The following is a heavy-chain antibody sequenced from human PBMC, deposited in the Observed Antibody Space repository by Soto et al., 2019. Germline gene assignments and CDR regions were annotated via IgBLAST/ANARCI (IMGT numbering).Heavy chain of an antibody. J-gene: IGHJ6*02. CDR3: ARDYYYYYGMDV. Sequence: GGSLRLSCAASGFTFSSYAMHWVRQAPGKGLEWVAVISYDGSNKYYADSVKGRFTISRDNAKNSLYLQMNSLRAEDTAVYYCARDYYYYYGMDVWGQGTTVTVSS. CDR1: GFTFSSYA. V-gene: IGHV3-30-3*01. CDR2: ISYDGSNK.